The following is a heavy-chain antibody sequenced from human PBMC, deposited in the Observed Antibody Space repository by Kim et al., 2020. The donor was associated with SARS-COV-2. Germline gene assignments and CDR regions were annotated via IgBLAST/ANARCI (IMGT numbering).Heavy chain of an antibody. D-gene: IGHD2-2*01. CDR3: ARGRKIVPDDY. Sequence: SYAQKFQGRVTMTRDTSTSTVYMELSSLRSEDTAVYYCARGRKIVPDDYWGQGTLVTVSS. J-gene: IGHJ4*02. V-gene: IGHV1-46*01.